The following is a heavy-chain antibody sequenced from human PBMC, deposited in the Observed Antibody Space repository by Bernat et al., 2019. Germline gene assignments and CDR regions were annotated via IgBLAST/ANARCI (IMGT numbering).Heavy chain of an antibody. J-gene: IGHJ4*02. Sequence: QVQLVQSGAEVKKPGASVKVSCKASGYTFTSYGISWVRQAPGQGLEWMGWISAYNGNTNYTQKLQGRVTMTTDTSTSTAYMELRSLRSDDTAVYYCARDLELSGYNWNDGVAFDYWGQGTLVTVSS. V-gene: IGHV1-18*04. CDR3: ARDLELSGYNWNDGVAFDY. CDR2: ISAYNGNT. D-gene: IGHD1-20*01. CDR1: GYTFTSYG.